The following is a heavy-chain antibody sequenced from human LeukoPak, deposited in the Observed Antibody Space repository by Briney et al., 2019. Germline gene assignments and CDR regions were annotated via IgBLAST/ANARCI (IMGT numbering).Heavy chain of an antibody. CDR2: INDSGAT. CDR1: GASFSSYS. D-gene: IGHD6-13*01. V-gene: IGHV4-34*01. J-gene: IGHJ6*03. Sequence: SETLSLTCAVYGASFSSYSWSWIRQSPGKGLEWIGEINDSGATNYNPSLKSRVIISVDTSKNQFSLRLSSVTVADTSVYYCARHDISSWYFGYYMDVWGKGTTVTISS. CDR3: ARHDISSWYFGYYMDV.